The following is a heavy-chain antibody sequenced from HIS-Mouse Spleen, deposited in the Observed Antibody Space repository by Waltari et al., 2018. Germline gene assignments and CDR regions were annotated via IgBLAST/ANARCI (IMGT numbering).Heavy chain of an antibody. J-gene: IGHJ4*02. D-gene: IGHD6-19*01. CDR1: GGSISSSSYY. CDR2: IYYSGST. CDR3: ARRRGWFDY. V-gene: IGHV4-39*01. Sequence: QLQLQESGPGLVKPSETLSLTCTVSGGSISSSSYYWGWIRQLPGKGLEWIGSIYYSGSTYYNPSLKSRVTISVDTSKNQFSLKLSSVTAADTAVYYCARRRGWFDYWGQGTLVTVSS.